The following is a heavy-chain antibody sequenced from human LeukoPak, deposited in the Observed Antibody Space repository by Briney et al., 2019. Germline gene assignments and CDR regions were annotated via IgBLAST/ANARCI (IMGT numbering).Heavy chain of an antibody. D-gene: IGHD1-1*01. Sequence: GGSLRLSGAASGFTFNNYWIHWVRQVPGKGLGWVSRINNDGSSASYVDSVKGRFTISRDNAKNTLFLQMNSLRAEDTAVYYCARRGTGHGMDVWGQGTTVIVSS. V-gene: IGHV3-74*01. CDR3: ARRGTGHGMDV. CDR2: INNDGSSA. CDR1: GFTFNNYW. J-gene: IGHJ6*02.